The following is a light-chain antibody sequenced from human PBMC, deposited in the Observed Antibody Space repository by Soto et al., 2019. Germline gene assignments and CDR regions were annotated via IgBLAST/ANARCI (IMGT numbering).Light chain of an antibody. V-gene: IGLV1-40*01. CDR1: SSNIGAGYD. J-gene: IGLJ2*01. Sequence: QSVLTQQPSVSGAPGQRVTISCTGSSSNIGAGYDVHWYQQLPGRAPKLLIYGNTNRPSGVPDRFSGSKSGTSASLAITGLQAEDEADYYCLSFDSSLSVVFGGGTKLTVL. CDR3: LSFDSSLSVV. CDR2: GNT.